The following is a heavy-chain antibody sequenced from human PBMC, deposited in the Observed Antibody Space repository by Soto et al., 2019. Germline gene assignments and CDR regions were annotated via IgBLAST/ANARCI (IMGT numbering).Heavy chain of an antibody. CDR2: VYYSVST. CDR3: ARDPRSCGSGSYWPVCDYYGMDV. J-gene: IGHJ6*02. CDR1: GGSISSSSYY. D-gene: IGHD3-10*01. Sequence: PSETLSLTCTVSGGSISSSSYYWGWIRQPPGKGLEWIGSVYYSVSTYYNPSLKSRVAISVDTSKNQFSLKLSSVTAADTAVYYCARDPRSCGSGSYWPVCDYYGMDVWGQGTTVTVSS. V-gene: IGHV4-39*02.